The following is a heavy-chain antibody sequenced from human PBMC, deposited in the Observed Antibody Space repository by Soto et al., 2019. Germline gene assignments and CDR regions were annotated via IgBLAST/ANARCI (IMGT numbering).Heavy chain of an antibody. Sequence: PGGSLRLSCAASGFTFSSYSMNWVRQAPGKGLEWVSYISSSSSTIYYADSVKGRFTISRDNAKNSLYLQMNSLRDEDTAVYYCARVKLSRYYYYGMDVWGQGTTVTVSS. J-gene: IGHJ6*02. CDR3: ARVKLSRYYYYGMDV. V-gene: IGHV3-48*02. D-gene: IGHD6-13*01. CDR1: GFTFSSYS. CDR2: ISSSSSTI.